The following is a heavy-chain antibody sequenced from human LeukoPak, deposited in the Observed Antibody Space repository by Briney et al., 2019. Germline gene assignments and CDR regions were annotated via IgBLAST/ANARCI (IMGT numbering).Heavy chain of an antibody. D-gene: IGHD3-10*01. CDR3: AEVRSSASDI. Sequence: GGSLRLSCAASGFTFGSYSMNWVRQAPGKGLEWISYISGSSSAIYYADSVKGRFTISRDNAKNSLYLQTNSLRDEDTAVYYCAEVRSSASDIWGQGTMVTVSS. CDR1: GFTFGSYS. CDR2: ISGSSSAI. J-gene: IGHJ3*02. V-gene: IGHV3-48*02.